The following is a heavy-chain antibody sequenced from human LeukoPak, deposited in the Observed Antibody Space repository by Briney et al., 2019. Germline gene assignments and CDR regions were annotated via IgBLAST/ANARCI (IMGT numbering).Heavy chain of an antibody. Sequence: GGSLRLSCAGSGFSSSSYGMHWVRQAPGKGLEWMAFTRSDGSNKYYADSVKGRFTISRDNSKNTLYLQMNSLRAEDTAVYYCARILDSAWGELGYWGQGTLVTVSS. CDR2: TRSDGSNK. V-gene: IGHV3-30*02. CDR1: GFSSSSYG. CDR3: ARILDSAWGELGY. J-gene: IGHJ4*02. D-gene: IGHD6-19*01.